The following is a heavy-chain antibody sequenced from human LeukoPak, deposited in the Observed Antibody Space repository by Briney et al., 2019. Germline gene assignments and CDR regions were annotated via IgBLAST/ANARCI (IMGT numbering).Heavy chain of an antibody. J-gene: IGHJ4*02. CDR1: GSNFSTYP. D-gene: IGHD6-13*01. CDR3: ATYRGSWSFDY. V-gene: IGHV3-48*01. CDR2: ISISGSTI. Sequence: AGGSLRLSCAASGSNFSTYPMNWVRQAPGEGLEWVSYISISGSTIYYADSVKGRFTISRDNAKNSLYLQMNSLRAEDTAVYYCATYRGSWSFDYWGQGTLVSVSS.